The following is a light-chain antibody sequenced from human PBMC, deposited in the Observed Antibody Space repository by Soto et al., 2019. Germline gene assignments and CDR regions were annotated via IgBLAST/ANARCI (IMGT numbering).Light chain of an antibody. CDR3: QQYGSSSFT. CDR2: GSY. V-gene: IGKV3-20*01. CDR1: QSVSSRD. J-gene: IGKJ3*01. Sequence: IVLTQSPGTLSLSPGERATLSCRASQSVSSRDLAWDQQKPGQAPRLLIYGSYRRATGIPVRFSGSGSGTDFTLTSSSLEPEDFAVYYCQQYGSSSFTFGPGTKVDIK.